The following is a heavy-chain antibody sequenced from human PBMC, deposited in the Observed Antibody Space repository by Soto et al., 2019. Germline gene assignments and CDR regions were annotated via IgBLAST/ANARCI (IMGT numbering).Heavy chain of an antibody. CDR3: ARGYCSGGSCYSYNY. J-gene: IGHJ4*02. Sequence: SETLSLTCTVSGGSISSYYWSWIRQPPGKGLEWIGYIYYSGSTNYNPSLKSRVTISVDTSKNQFSLKLSSVTAADTAVYYCARGYCSGGSCYSYNYSGQGTLVTVSS. CDR2: IYYSGST. CDR1: GGSISSYY. V-gene: IGHV4-59*08. D-gene: IGHD2-15*01.